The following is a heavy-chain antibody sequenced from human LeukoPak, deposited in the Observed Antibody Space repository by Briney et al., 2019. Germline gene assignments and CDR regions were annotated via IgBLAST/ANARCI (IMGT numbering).Heavy chain of an antibody. V-gene: IGHV3-11*01. CDR1: DFVFSDYY. J-gene: IGHJ4*02. CDR2: ISSSGNSV. Sequence: GGSLRLSCAASDFVFSDYYMSWVRQAPGKGLEWVSYISSSGNSVYYADSVKGRFTISRDNAKNSLYLQMNSLRAEDTAVYYCAREMEGDYGSGTYFDLWGQGNMVTVSS. CDR3: AREMEGDYGSGTYFDL. D-gene: IGHD3-10*01.